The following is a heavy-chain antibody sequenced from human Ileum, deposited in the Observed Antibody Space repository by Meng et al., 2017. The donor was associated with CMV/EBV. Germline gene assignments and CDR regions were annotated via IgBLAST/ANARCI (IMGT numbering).Heavy chain of an antibody. CDR2: VYYTGRT. CDR3: TRDLGTSSSGV. CDR1: GGSINNYY. J-gene: IGHJ4*02. D-gene: IGHD6-6*01. V-gene: IGHV4-59*01. Sequence: VHVDGSGPGLVKPSATMFSTCTFSGGSINNYYWSWIRQPPGKGLEWIGYVYYTGRTEYNPSLTSRISISVDTSKNQFSLKLNSVTTTDTAMYYCTRDLGTSSSGVWGQGTLVTVSS.